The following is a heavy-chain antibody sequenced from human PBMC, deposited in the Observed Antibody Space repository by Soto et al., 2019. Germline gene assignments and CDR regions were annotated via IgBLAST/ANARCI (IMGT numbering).Heavy chain of an antibody. D-gene: IGHD2-21*02. CDR1: GYTFTSNG. Sequence: QVQLVQSGAEVKKPGASVKVSCKASGYTFTSNGISWVRQAPGQGLEWMGWISAYNGNTNHAQKHQGRVTMTTDTSTSTAYVELRSLRSDDSAVYYCARVLAYCGGDCYPIDYWGEGTLVTVSS. CDR2: ISAYNGNT. CDR3: ARVLAYCGGDCYPIDY. V-gene: IGHV1-18*01. J-gene: IGHJ4*02.